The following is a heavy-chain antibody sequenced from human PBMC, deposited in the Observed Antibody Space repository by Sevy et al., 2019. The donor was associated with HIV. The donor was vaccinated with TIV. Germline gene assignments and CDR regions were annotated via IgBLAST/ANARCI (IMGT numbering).Heavy chain of an antibody. V-gene: IGHV3-49*03. CDR3: TRVPTEGIAVAGNWYDP. CDR2: IRNKAYDGTT. D-gene: IGHD6-19*01. CDR1: GFTFGDYA. Sequence: GGSLRLSCKASGFTFGDYAMSWFRQAPGKGLEWVGFIRNKAYDGTTEYAASVKGRFTISRDDSKSIAYLQMNSLKTEDTAVYYCTRVPTEGIAVAGNWYDPWGQGTLVTVSS. J-gene: IGHJ5*02.